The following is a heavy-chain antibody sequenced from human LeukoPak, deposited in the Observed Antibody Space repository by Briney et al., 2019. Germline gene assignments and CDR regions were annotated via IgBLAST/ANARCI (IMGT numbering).Heavy chain of an antibody. J-gene: IGHJ4*02. CDR2: IYYSGST. CDR3: ARSSAADRFDY. D-gene: IGHD2-15*01. Sequence: SETLSLTCIVSGDFISSSRYYWGWIRQPPGKGLEWIGYIYYSGSTNYNPSLKSRVTISVDTSKNQFSLKLSSVTAADTAVYYCARSSAADRFDYWGQGTLVTVSS. CDR1: GDFISSSRYY. V-gene: IGHV4-61*05.